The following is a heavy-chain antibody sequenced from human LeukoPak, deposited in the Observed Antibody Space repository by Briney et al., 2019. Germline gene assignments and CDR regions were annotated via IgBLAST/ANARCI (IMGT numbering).Heavy chain of an antibody. J-gene: IGHJ5*02. V-gene: IGHV3-23*01. CDR3: ANLPIVVVVAATWWFDP. D-gene: IGHD2-15*01. CDR2: ISGSGGST. CDR1: GLTFSSCA. Sequence: GESLRLSCAASGLTFSSCAMIWVGQPPGGGLVCVAGISGSGGSTYYADSVKGRFTISRDNSKNTLYLQMNSLRAEDTAVYYCANLPIVVVVAATWWFDPWGQGTLVTVSS.